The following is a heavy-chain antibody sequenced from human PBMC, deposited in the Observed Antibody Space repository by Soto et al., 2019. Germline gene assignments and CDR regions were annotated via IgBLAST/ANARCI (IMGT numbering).Heavy chain of an antibody. V-gene: IGHV1-18*01. J-gene: IGHJ6*02. CDR1: GYTFTTSG. Sequence: QVQLVQSGPEVRKPGASVKVSCEASGYTFTTSGISWVRQVPGQGLEWMGWISTYNGDTNSAQNFQGRVLMTADKSTGTAYMELMSLKSDDTAVYYCARQGSWPYYYYGLDVWGQGTTVTVSS. D-gene: IGHD1-26*01. CDR2: ISTYNGDT. CDR3: ARQGSWPYYYYGLDV.